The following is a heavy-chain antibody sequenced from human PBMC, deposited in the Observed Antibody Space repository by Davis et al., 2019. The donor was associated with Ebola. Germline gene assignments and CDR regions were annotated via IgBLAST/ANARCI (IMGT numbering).Heavy chain of an antibody. CDR3: ARRGSGSYLGSWFDP. Sequence: GESLKISCEASGYIFTRYWIGWVRQMPGKGLEWMGIIYPGDSDTRYSPSFQGQVTISADKSISTAYLQWSSLKASDTAMYYCARRGSGSYLGSWFDPWGQGTLVTVSS. V-gene: IGHV5-51*01. CDR1: GYIFTRYW. D-gene: IGHD1-26*01. J-gene: IGHJ5*02. CDR2: IYPGDSDT.